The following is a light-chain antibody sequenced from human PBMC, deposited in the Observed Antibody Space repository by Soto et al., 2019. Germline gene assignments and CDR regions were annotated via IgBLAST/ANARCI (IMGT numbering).Light chain of an antibody. CDR3: PSVTTTSTNG. V-gene: IGLV2-14*01. Sequence: QSARTQPASLSGSPGQSITISCTGTSSDIGAYDYVSWFQQHPGKAPKLMISEVNNRPSVVSNRFSGSTSGKPAYLNISGLQVEDEAEYVCPSVTTTSTNGFGTGTKGPV. CDR2: EVN. CDR1: SSDIGAYDY. J-gene: IGLJ1*01.